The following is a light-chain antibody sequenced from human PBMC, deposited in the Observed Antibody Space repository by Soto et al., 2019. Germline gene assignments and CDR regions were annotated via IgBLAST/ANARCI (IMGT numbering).Light chain of an antibody. J-gene: IGLJ1*01. Sequence: QSALTQPASVSGSPGQSSTISCTGMSSDVGTYNLVSWYQQHPDKAPQLMIYEVTKRPSGVSYRFSGSKSGNTASLTISGLQTEDEADYYCCSYAGRSHYVFGTGTKLTVL. CDR1: SSDVGTYNL. V-gene: IGLV2-23*02. CDR3: CSYAGRSHYV. CDR2: EVT.